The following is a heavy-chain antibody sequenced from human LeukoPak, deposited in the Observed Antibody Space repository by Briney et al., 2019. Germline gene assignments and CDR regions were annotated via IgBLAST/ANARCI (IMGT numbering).Heavy chain of an antibody. V-gene: IGHV4-34*01. CDR2: INHSGST. CDR3: ARKSWVSSSWFFDY. Sequence: SETLSLTCAVYGGSFSGYYWSWIRQPPGKGLEWIGEINHSGSTNYNPSLKSRVTISVDTSKNQFSLKLSSVTAADTAVYYCARKSWVSSSWFFDYWGQGTLVTVSS. CDR1: GGSFSGYY. J-gene: IGHJ4*02. D-gene: IGHD6-13*01.